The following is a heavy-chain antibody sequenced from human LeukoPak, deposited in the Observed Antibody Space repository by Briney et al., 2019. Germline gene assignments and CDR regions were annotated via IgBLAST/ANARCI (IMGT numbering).Heavy chain of an antibody. D-gene: IGHD3-22*01. Sequence: SEALSLTCTVSGGSISSFFWSCIRQPAGKGLEWIGHISASGSTSYNPSLKSRVTISVDTSKNQFSLKLSSVTAADTAVYYCARDAYYYDSSGLAFDYWGQGTLVTVSS. CDR1: GGSISSFF. CDR2: ISASGST. J-gene: IGHJ4*02. V-gene: IGHV4-4*07. CDR3: ARDAYYYDSSGLAFDY.